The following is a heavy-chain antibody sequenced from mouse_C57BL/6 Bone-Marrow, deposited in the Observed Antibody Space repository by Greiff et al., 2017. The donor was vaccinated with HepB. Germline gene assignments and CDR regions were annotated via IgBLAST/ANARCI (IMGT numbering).Heavy chain of an antibody. D-gene: IGHD2-1*01. V-gene: IGHV5-4*01. CDR1: GFTFSSYA. CDR3: ARDLLWYPFDY. Sequence: EVQVVESGGGLVKPGGSLKLSCAASGFTFSSYAMSWVRQTPEKRLEWVATISDGGSYTYYPDNVKGRFTISRDNAKNNLYLQMSHLKSEDTAMYYCARDLLWYPFDYWGQGTTLTVSS. J-gene: IGHJ2*01. CDR2: ISDGGSYT.